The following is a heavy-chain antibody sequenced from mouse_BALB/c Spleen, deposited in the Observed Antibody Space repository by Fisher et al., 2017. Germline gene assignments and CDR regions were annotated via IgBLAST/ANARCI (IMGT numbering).Heavy chain of an antibody. D-gene: IGHD1-1*02. Sequence: KFKGKATLTVDKSSSTAHMELLSLTSEDSAVYYCGREVAAMDYWGQGTSVTVSS. V-gene: IGHV1-20*01. J-gene: IGHJ4*01. CDR3: GREVAAMDY.